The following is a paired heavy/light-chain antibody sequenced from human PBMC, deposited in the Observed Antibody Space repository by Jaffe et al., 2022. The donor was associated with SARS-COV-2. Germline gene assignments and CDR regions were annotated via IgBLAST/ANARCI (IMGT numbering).Light chain of an antibody. V-gene: IGKV3-20*01. Sequence: EIVLTQSPGTLSLSPGERASLSCRASQSVSSDYVAWYQQRRGQAPRLLIYDASTRAAGIPDRFGGSGSGTDFTLTISRLEPEDFTVYYCQQYVSAPYTFGRGTKLEIK. CDR3: QQYVSAPYT. CDR1: QSVSSDY. J-gene: IGKJ2*01. CDR2: DAS.
Heavy chain of an antibody. V-gene: IGHV3-23*04. CDR2: ITPSGGNT. Sequence: EVQLEESGGGLVQPGGSLRLSCTGSGFTFSSYTMSWVRQAPGKGLEWVSFITPSGGNTHSADSVKGRFTISRDNSKNTLYLQMNSLRAEDTAVYYCARGGYYFESCLVYWGQGSLVTVSS. CDR3: ARGGYYFESCLVY. J-gene: IGHJ4*02. CDR1: GFTFSSYT. D-gene: IGHD1-26*01.